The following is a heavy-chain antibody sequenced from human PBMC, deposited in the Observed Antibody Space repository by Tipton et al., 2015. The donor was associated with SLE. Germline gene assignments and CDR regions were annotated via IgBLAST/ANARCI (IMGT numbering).Heavy chain of an antibody. CDR2: INSDGSST. CDR3: ASYGDYSGYDGRDY. J-gene: IGHJ4*02. CDR1: GFNFSGYW. D-gene: IGHD5-12*01. Sequence: SLRLSCAASGFNFSGYWMSWVRQAPGKGLVWVSLINSDGSSTSYADSVKGRFTISRDNAKNSVYLQMNSLRAEDTAVYYCASYGDYSGYDGRDYWGQGTLVTVSS. V-gene: IGHV3-74*01.